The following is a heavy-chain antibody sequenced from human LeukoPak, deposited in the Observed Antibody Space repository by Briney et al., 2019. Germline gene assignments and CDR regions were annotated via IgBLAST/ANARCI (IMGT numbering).Heavy chain of an antibody. V-gene: IGHV3-15*01. D-gene: IGHD2-2*02. J-gene: IGHJ4*02. CDR2: IKSKTDGGTT. Sequence: GGSLRLSCAASGFTFSNAWMSWVRQAPGKGLEWVGRIKSKTDGGTTDYAAPVKGRFTISRDDSKNTLYLQMNSLKTEDTAVYYCTTGVQYCSSTSCYTNFDYWGQGTLVTVSS. CDR1: GFTFSNAW. CDR3: TTGVQYCSSTSCYTNFDY.